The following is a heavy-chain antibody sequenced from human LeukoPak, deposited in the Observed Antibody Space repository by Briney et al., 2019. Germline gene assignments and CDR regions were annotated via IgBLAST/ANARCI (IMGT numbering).Heavy chain of an antibody. CDR2: IYSGGTT. CDR3: ARDGFSNGYDLDY. J-gene: IGHJ4*02. V-gene: IGHV3-66*02. D-gene: IGHD5-12*01. CDR1: GFTVSSNY. Sequence: GGSLRPSCTASGFTVSSNYMSWVRQAPGKGLEWVSVIYSGGTTYYADSVKGRFTISRDNSNDKVYLQMNSLRGEDTAVYYCARDGFSNGYDLDYWGQGTLVTVSS.